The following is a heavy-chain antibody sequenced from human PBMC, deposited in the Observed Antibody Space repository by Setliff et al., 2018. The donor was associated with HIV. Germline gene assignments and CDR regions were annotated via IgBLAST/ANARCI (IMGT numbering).Heavy chain of an antibody. CDR3: ASGSGYCKNGVCYIGVHRTPDKYYFDS. CDR1: GDTFSNSA. V-gene: IGHV1-69*05. D-gene: IGHD2-8*01. J-gene: IGHJ4*02. CDR2: SIPLFGTV. Sequence: SVKVSCKASGDTFSNSALTWVRQAPGQGLEWMGGSIPLFGTVTYAQKFQGRVTMTTDELMTTAYLELSSLRSEDTAVYYCASGSGYCKNGVCYIGVHRTPDKYYFDSWGQGALVTVSS.